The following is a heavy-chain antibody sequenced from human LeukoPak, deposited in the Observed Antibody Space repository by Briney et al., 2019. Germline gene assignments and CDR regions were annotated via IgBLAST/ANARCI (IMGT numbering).Heavy chain of an antibody. Sequence: GRSLRLSCAASGFTFDDYAMHWVRQAPGKGLEWVSGISWNSGSIGYADSVKGRFTISRDNAKNSLYLQMNSLRAEDTALYYCAKDIVATDHDAFDIWGQGTMVTVSS. D-gene: IGHD2-21*02. CDR3: AKDIVATDHDAFDI. J-gene: IGHJ3*02. CDR1: GFTFDDYA. CDR2: ISWNSGSI. V-gene: IGHV3-9*01.